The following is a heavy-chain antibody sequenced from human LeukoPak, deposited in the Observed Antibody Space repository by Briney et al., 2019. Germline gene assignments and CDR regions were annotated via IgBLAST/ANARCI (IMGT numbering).Heavy chain of an antibody. D-gene: IGHD5-24*01. CDR1: GGSISSGSFY. V-gene: IGHV4-61*02. J-gene: IGHJ4*02. CDR2: IYTSGST. CDR3: TRNRRDGYIRE. Sequence: SETLSLTCTVSGGSISSGSFYWNWIRQPAGKGLEWIGRIYTSGSTNYNPSLKSRVTISVDTSKNQFSLKLSSVTAADTAVYYCTRNRRDGYIREWGKGTLVTVSS.